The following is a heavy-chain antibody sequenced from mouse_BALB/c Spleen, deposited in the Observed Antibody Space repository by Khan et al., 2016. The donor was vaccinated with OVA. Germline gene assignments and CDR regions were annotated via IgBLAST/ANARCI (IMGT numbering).Heavy chain of an antibody. Sequence: QVQLKQSGAELAKPGASVKMSCKASGYIFTSYWMHWVKPRPGQGLEWIGYINPATDYTEYNQKFKNKATLTADKSSSTAYMQLSSLTSEDSAVYYCVNHGSSSAWFTYWGQGTPVTVSA. CDR3: VNHGSSSAWFTY. V-gene: IGHV1-7*01. CDR2: INPATDYT. D-gene: IGHD1-1*01. J-gene: IGHJ3*01. CDR1: GYIFTSYW.